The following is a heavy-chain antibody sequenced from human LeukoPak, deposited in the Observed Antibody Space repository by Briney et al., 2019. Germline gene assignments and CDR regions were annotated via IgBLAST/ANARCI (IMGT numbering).Heavy chain of an antibody. D-gene: IGHD3-10*01. CDR2: MNPNSGNT. J-gene: IGHJ6*02. V-gene: IGHV1-8*01. CDR1: RYTFTSYD. CDR3: ARGRYYGSGSYYYYGMDV. Sequence: ASVKVSCKASRYTFTSYDINWVRQATGQGLEWMGWMNPNSGNTGYAQKFQGRVTMTRNTSISTAYMELSSPRSEDTAVYYCARGRYYGSGSYYYYGMDVWGQGTTVTVSS.